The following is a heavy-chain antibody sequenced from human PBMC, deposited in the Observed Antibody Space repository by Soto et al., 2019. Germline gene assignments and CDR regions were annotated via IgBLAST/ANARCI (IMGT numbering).Heavy chain of an antibody. CDR2: INHSGST. D-gene: IGHD3-22*01. J-gene: IGHJ6*02. CDR1: GGSFSGYY. CDR3: AVDSSGYYQL. Sequence: SETLSLTCAIYGGSFSGYYWSWLRQPPGKGLEWIGEINHSGSTNYNPSLKSRVTISADTSKNQFSLKLSSVTAADTAVYYCAVDSSGYYQLWGQGTTVTVSS. V-gene: IGHV4-34*01.